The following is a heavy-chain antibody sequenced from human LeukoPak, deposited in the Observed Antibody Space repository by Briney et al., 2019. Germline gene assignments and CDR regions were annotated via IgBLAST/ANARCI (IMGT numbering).Heavy chain of an antibody. CDR2: IYYSGST. Sequence: SETLSPTCTVSGGSISSSSYYWGWIRQPPGKGLEWIGSIYYSGSTYYNPSLKSRVTISVDTSKNQFSLKLSSVTAADTAVYYCARQGMDMVAPYYFDYWGQGTLVTVSS. CDR1: GGSISSSSYY. D-gene: IGHD5-12*01. V-gene: IGHV4-39*07. J-gene: IGHJ4*02. CDR3: ARQGMDMVAPYYFDY.